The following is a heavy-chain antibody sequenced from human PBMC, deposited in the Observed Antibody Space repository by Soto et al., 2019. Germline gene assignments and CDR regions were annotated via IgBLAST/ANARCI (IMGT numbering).Heavy chain of an antibody. D-gene: IGHD2-2*01. CDR1: GFTFSSYG. J-gene: IGHJ4*02. CDR2: VWYDGTNK. V-gene: IGHV3-33*01. CDR3: VRETSTSPDK. Sequence: PGGSLRLSCAASGFTFSSYGMHWVRQAPGKGLEWVAVVWYDGTNKNYADSVKGRFTISRDNSKNTLYLQMNSLRSEDTAVYYCVRETSTSPDKWGQGTLDTISS.